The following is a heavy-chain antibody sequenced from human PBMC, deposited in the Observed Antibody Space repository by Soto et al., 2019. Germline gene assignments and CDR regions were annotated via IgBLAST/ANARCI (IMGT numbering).Heavy chain of an antibody. CDR2: FDPEDGET. Sequence: ASVKVSCKASGYTFTSYYMHWVRQAPGQGLEWMGGFDPEDGETIYAQKFQGRVTMTEDTSTDTAYMELSSLRSEDTAVYYCATVRWQQLVYWFDPWGQGTLVTVSS. D-gene: IGHD6-13*01. CDR1: GYTFTSYY. J-gene: IGHJ5*02. CDR3: ATVRWQQLVYWFDP. V-gene: IGHV1-24*01.